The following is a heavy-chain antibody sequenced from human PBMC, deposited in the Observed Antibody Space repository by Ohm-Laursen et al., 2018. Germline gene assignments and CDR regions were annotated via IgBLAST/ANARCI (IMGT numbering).Heavy chain of an antibody. CDR2: IGTISDT. J-gene: IGHJ4*02. V-gene: IGHV3-13*01. Sequence: SLRLSCAASGFTFRSHDMHWVRQATGETLEWVSAIGTISDTFYADSVKGRFTISRDNSKNTLYMQMNSLRAEDTAVYNCARDQGFWSGYFDYWGQGTLVTVSS. D-gene: IGHD3-3*01. CDR3: ARDQGFWSGYFDY. CDR1: GFTFRSHD.